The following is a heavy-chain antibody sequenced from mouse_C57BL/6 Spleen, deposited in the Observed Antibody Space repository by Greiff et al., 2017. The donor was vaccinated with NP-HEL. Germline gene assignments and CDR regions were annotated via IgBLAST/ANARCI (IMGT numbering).Heavy chain of an antibody. Sequence: EVNLVESGGGLVKPGGSLKLSCAASGFTFSSYTMSWVRQTPEKRLEWVATISGGGGNTYYPDSVKGRFTISRDNAKNTLYLQMSSLRSEDTALYYCARQESTMVSTLLDYWGQGTTLTVSS. CDR3: ARQESTMVSTLLDY. J-gene: IGHJ2*01. V-gene: IGHV5-9*01. CDR1: GFTFSSYT. CDR2: ISGGGGNT. D-gene: IGHD2-1*01.